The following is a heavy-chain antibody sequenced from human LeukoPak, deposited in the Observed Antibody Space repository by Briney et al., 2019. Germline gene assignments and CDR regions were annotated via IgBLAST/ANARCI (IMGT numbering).Heavy chain of an antibody. V-gene: IGHV1-2*02. CDR1: GYTFTGYY. Sequence: GASVKVSCKASGYTFTGYYMHWVRQAPGQEFECMGCLSPNSGDTKIAQKFQGRVTMTRDTSINTVYMELSRLRSDDTAVYYCARATDISSWDLAYWGQGTLVTVSS. CDR2: LSPNSGDT. CDR3: ARATDISSWDLAY. J-gene: IGHJ4*02. D-gene: IGHD6-13*01.